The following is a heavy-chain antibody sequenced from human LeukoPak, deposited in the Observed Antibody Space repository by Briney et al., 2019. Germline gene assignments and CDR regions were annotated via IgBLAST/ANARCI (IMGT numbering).Heavy chain of an antibody. CDR3: VRGALFLWFGEGWYGMDV. D-gene: IGHD3-10*01. J-gene: IGHJ6*02. CDR1: GFTFSSYA. V-gene: IGHV3-23*01. CDR2: ISGSGGNT. Sequence: GGSLRLSCAASGFTFSSYAMSWVRQAPGKGLEGVSSISGSGGNTYYADSVKGRFTISRDNSKNTLYLQMSILRLEDTAVYYCVRGALFLWFGEGWYGMDVWGQGTTVTVSS.